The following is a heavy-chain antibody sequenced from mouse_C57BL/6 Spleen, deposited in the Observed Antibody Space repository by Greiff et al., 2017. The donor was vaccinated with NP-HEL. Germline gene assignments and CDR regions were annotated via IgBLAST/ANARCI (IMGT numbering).Heavy chain of an antibody. CDR1: GYTFTEYT. D-gene: IGHD1-1*01. J-gene: IGHJ4*01. CDR3: ARHENYYGREGAKDD. CDR2: FYPGSGSI. Sequence: QVQLKQSGAELVKPGASVKLSCKASGYTFTEYTIHWVKQRSGQGLEWIGWFYPGSGSIKSNEKFKDKATLTADKSSSTVYMELSRLTCEDSAVYFGARHENYYGREGAKDDWGQGTSVTVSS. V-gene: IGHV1-62-2*01.